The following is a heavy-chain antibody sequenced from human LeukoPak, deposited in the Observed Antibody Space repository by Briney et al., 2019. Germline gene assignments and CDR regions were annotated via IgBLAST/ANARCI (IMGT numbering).Heavy chain of an antibody. CDR2: IIPIFGTA. V-gene: IGHV1-69*13. D-gene: IGHD1-1*01. CDR3: ARTLHNCDAFDI. Sequence: SVKVSRKASGGTFSSYAISWVRQAPGQGLEWMGGIIPIFGTANYAQKFQGRVTITADESTSTAYMELSSLRSEDTAVYYCARTLHNCDAFDIWGQGTMVTVSS. J-gene: IGHJ3*02. CDR1: GGTFSSYA.